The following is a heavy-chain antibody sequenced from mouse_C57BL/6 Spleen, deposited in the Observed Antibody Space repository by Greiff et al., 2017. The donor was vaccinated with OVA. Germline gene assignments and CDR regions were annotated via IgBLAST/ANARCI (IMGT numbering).Heavy chain of an antibody. CDR1: GFSLTSYA. J-gene: IGHJ4*01. V-gene: IGHV2-9-1*01. Sequence: VQLVESGPGLVAPSQCLSITCTVSGFSLTSYAISWVRQPPGKGLEWLGVIWTGGGTNYNSGLKSRLKISKDNTRSQVFLKRNSLQTDDTVRYYCARNPHYSSDGGYAMDYWGQGTSGTVSS. CDR3: ARNPHYSSDGGYAMDY. D-gene: IGHD2-5*01. CDR2: IWTGGGT.